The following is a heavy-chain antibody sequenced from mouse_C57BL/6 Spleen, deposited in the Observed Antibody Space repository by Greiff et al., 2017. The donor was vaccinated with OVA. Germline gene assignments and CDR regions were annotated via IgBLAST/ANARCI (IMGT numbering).Heavy chain of an antibody. CDR2: IHPNRGST. CDR3: ASPYSKSPFDY. Sequence: VQLQQPGAERGKPGAEGKGACKEDGEKGKSEGRNGGKQRPGQGLEWIGMIHPNRGSTNYNEKFKSKATLTVDKSSSTAYMQLSSLTSEDSAVYYCASPYSKSPFDYWGQGTTLTVSS. V-gene: IGHV1-64*01. CDR1: GEKGKSEG. D-gene: IGHD2-5*01. J-gene: IGHJ2*01.